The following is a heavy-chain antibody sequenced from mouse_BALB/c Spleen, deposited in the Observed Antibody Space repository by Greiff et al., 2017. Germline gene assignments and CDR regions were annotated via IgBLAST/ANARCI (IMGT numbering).Heavy chain of an antibody. V-gene: IGHV5-6*01. CDR3: ARRTVVALYWYFDV. CDR2: ISSGGSYT. J-gene: IGHJ1*01. D-gene: IGHD1-1*01. Sequence: EVKLVESGGDLVKPGGSLKLSCAASGFTFSSYSMSWVRQTPDKRLEWVATISSGGSYTYYPDSVKGRFTISRDNAKNTLYLQMSSLKSEDTAMYYCARRTVVALYWYFDVWGAGTTVTVSS. CDR1: GFTFSSYS.